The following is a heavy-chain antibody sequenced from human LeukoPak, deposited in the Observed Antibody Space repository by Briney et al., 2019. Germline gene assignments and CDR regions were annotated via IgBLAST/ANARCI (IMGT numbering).Heavy chain of an antibody. D-gene: IGHD5-18*01. CDR2: INAGNGNT. CDR3: ARYETRGYSSDYFDY. V-gene: IGHV1-3*01. Sequence: ASVKVSCKASGYTFTSYVMHWVRQAPGQRLEWMGWINAGNGNTKYSQKFQGRVTITRDTSASTAYMELSSLRSEDTAVYYCARYETRGYSSDYFDYWGQGTLVTVSS. J-gene: IGHJ4*02. CDR1: GYTFTSYV.